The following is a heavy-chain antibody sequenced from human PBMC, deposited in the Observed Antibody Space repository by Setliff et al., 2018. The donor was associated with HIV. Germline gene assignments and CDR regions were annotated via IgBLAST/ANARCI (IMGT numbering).Heavy chain of an antibody. CDR1: GDSISSGTYY. J-gene: IGHJ4*02. Sequence: PSETLSLTCNVSGDSISSGTYYWGWVRQAPGKGLEWIGSIFYSGDAHYNPSLKRRVTISVDTSKNQLSLKVRSVTAADTALYYCARVGVRNWNDDGIDYWGQRTLVTVSS. D-gene: IGHD1-1*01. CDR3: ARVGVRNWNDDGIDY. CDR2: IFYSGDA. V-gene: IGHV4-39*01.